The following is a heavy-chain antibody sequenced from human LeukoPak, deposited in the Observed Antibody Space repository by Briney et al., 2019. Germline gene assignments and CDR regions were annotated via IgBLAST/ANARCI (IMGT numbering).Heavy chain of an antibody. CDR1: GGSISSYY. CDR3: ARADVLRYFDWLDSGYYFDY. Sequence: SETLSLTCTVSGGSISSYYWSWIRQPPGKGLEWIGYIYYSGSTNYNPSLKSRVTISVDTSKNQFSLKLSSVTAADTAVYYCARADVLRYFDWLDSGYYFDYWGQGTLVTVSS. D-gene: IGHD3-9*01. CDR2: IYYSGST. J-gene: IGHJ4*02. V-gene: IGHV4-59*01.